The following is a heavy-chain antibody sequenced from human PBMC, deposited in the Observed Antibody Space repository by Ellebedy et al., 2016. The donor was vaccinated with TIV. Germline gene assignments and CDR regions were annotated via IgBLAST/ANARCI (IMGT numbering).Heavy chain of an antibody. Sequence: GESLKISCSVSGFTFRNHAMSWVRQAPGKGLVWVSRIDADGSTTTYADSVTGRFTISRDDAKKTLYLQMNSLRDEDTAVYYCARDRRHLPDYWGQGTLVTVSS. CDR2: IDADGSTT. CDR1: GFTFRNHA. J-gene: IGHJ4*02. V-gene: IGHV3-74*01. CDR3: ARDRRHLPDY.